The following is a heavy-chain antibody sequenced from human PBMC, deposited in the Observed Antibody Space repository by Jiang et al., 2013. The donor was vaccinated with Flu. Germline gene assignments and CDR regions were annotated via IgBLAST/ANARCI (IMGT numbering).Heavy chain of an antibody. CDR3: ATVQRWGPSAVAFFGMDV. Sequence: TELSTHWVRQAPGKGLEWMEVLILKMVKQSTHRSSRGRVTMTEDTSTDTAYMELSSLRSEDTAVYYCATVQRWGPSAVAFFGMDVWGQGTTVTVSS. J-gene: IGHJ6*02. CDR2: LILKMVK. D-gene: IGHD2-21*02. V-gene: IGHV1-24*01. CDR1: TELS.